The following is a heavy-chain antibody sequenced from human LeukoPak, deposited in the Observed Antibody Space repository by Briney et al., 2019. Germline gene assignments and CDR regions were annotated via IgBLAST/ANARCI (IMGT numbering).Heavy chain of an antibody. J-gene: IGHJ4*02. CDR2: IKDDGSEK. CDR1: GFTFSSYW. Sequence: GGSLRLSCVGSGFTFSSYWITWVRQAPGKGLEWVANIKDDGSEKYSVDSAKGRFTISRDNAKNSLYLQMSSLRAEDTAVYYCARARIDYWGQGTLVTVSS. V-gene: IGHV3-7*04. D-gene: IGHD1-14*01. CDR3: ARARIDY.